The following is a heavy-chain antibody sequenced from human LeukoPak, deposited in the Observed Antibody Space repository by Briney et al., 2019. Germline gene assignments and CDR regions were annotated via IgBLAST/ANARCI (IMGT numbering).Heavy chain of an antibody. V-gene: IGHV3-23*01. J-gene: IGHJ4*02. CDR2: ISGSGGST. D-gene: IGHD1-26*01. Sequence: GGSLRLSCAASGFTFSSYAMSWVRQAPGKGLEWVSAISGSGGSTYYADSVKGRFTISRDNSKNTLYLQMNSLRAEDTAVYYCATMPIGRELLSHFDYWRQGTLVTVST. CDR1: GFTFSSYA. CDR3: ATMPIGRELLSHFDY.